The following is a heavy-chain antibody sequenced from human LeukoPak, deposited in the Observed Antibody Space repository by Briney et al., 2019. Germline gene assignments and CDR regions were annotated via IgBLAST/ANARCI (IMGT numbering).Heavy chain of an antibody. D-gene: IGHD3-22*01. CDR1: GGSFSGYY. CDR3: ARGRREYYYDSSGRRAYFDY. Sequence: PSETLSLTCAVYGGSFSGYYRSWIRQPPGKGLEWIGEINHSGSTNYNPSLKSRVTISVDTSKNQFSLKLSSVTAADTAVYYCARGRREYYYDSSGRRAYFDYWGQGTLVTVPS. J-gene: IGHJ4*02. V-gene: IGHV4-34*01. CDR2: INHSGST.